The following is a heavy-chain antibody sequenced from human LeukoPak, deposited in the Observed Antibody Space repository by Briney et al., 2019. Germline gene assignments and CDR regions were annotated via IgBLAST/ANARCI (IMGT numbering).Heavy chain of an antibody. Sequence: SETLSLTCTVSGGSISSGDYYWSWIRQPPGKGLEWIGSIYYSGSTYHNPSLKSRVTISVDTSKNQFSLKLSSVTAADTAVYYCARLHMIVATFDYWGQGTLVTVSS. CDR3: ARLHMIVATFDY. J-gene: IGHJ4*02. CDR2: IYYSGST. V-gene: IGHV4-39*01. D-gene: IGHD3-22*01. CDR1: GGSISSGDYY.